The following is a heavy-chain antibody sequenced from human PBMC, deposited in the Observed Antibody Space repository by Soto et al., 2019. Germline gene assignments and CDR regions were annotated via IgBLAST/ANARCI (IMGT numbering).Heavy chain of an antibody. V-gene: IGHV1-46*01. CDR1: GYTFTSYY. J-gene: IGHJ4*02. CDR2: INPNGGST. CDR3: ARNLATGDY. Sequence: QVQLVQSGAEVKKPGASVKLSCKASGYTFTSYYIHWVRQAPGQGLEWMAIINPNGGSTKYAQKFHGRVTVTRDTSTSTVYMELTSLRSEDTAVYYCARNLATGDYWGQGTLVTVSS. D-gene: IGHD1-1*01.